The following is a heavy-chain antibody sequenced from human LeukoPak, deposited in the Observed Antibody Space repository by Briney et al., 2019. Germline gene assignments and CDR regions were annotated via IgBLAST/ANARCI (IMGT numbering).Heavy chain of an antibody. V-gene: IGHV3-48*03. CDR2: IGSSGSTI. J-gene: IGHJ4*02. CDR1: GFTFSSYE. D-gene: IGHD3-22*01. CDR3: ARRGYYYDSSGYYLRRFDH. Sequence: GGSLRLSCAASGFTFSSYEMNWVRQAPGKVLEWGSYIGSSGSTIYYADSVKGRFTIFRDNAKKSLYLKMTRLRAADTAVYYCARRGYYYDSSGYYLRRFDHWGQGTLVNVSS.